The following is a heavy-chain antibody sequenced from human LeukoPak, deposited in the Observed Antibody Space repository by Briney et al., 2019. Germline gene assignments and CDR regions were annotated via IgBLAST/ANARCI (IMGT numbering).Heavy chain of an antibody. CDR1: GYSFTSYW. CDR3: ARQGSGYSSSYYNWFDP. J-gene: IGHJ5*02. D-gene: IGHD6-13*01. CDR2: IYPGDSDT. V-gene: IGHV5-51*01. Sequence: GASLKISCKGSGYSFTSYWIGWVRQMPGKGLEWMGIIYPGDSDTRYSPSFQGQVTISADKSISTAYLQWSSLKASDTAMYYCARQGSGYSSSYYNWFDPWGQGTLVTVSS.